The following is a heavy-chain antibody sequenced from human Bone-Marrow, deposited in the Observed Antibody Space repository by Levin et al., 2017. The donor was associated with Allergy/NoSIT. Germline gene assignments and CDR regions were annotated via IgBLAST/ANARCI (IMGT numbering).Heavy chain of an antibody. CDR2: IKQDGSEK. D-gene: IGHD3-10*01. CDR3: ARYSPLWFSDY. V-gene: IGHV3-7*01. CDR1: GFTFSSYW. J-gene: IGHJ4*02. Sequence: SGESLKISCAASGFTFSSYWMSWVRQAPGKGLEWVANIKQDGSEKYYVDSVKGRFTISRDNAKNSLYLQMNSLRAEDTAVYYCARYSPLWFSDYWGQGTLVTVSS.